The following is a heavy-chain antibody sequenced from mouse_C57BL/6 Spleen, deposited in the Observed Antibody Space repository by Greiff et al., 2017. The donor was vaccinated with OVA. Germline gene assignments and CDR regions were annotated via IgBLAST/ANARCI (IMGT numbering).Heavy chain of an antibody. CDR3: ARRGAMDY. CDR2: IYPSDSET. Sequence: VQLQQSGAELVRPGSSVKLSCKASGYTFTSYWMDWVKQRPGQGLEWIGNIYPSDSETHYTQKLKDKATLTVDKDSNTAFMQLSSLTAEDSAVYYCARRGAMDYWGQGTSVTVSS. CDR1: GYTFTSYW. J-gene: IGHJ4*01. V-gene: IGHV1-61*01.